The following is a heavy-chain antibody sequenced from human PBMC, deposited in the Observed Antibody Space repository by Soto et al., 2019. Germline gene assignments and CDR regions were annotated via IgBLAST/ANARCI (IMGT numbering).Heavy chain of an antibody. D-gene: IGHD3-16*01. V-gene: IGHV3-13*01. CDR1: GFTFSSYD. J-gene: IGHJ4*02. Sequence: EVHLVESGGDLVRPGGSLRLSSAASGFTFSSYDFHWVRQATGKGLEWVSGIGTAGDTYYAGSVKGRFIMSRENAKNSLYLQMNSLRVGDTAVYYCTRGAEGFDYWGQGTLVTVSS. CDR2: IGTAGDT. CDR3: TRGAEGFDY.